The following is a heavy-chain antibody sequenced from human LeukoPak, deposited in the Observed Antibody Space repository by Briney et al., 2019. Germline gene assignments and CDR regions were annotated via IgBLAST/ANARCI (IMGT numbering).Heavy chain of an antibody. CDR1: GYSFTSYW. CDR3: ARHGYYYGSGSSWFDP. CDR2: LDPSDSYT. D-gene: IGHD3-10*01. Sequence: GESLRISCKGSGYSFTSYWISWVRQMPGKGLEWMGRLDPSDSYTNYSPSFQGHVTISADKYISTAYLQWSSLKASDTAMYYCARHGYYYGSGSSWFDPWGQGTLVTISS. J-gene: IGHJ5*02. V-gene: IGHV5-10-1*01.